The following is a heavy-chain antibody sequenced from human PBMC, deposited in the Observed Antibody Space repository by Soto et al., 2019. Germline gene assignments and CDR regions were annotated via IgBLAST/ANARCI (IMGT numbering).Heavy chain of an antibody. Sequence: GGSLRLSCAASGFTFSSYGMHWVRQAPGKGLEWVAVIWYDGSNKYYADSVKGRFTISRDNSKNTLYLQMNSLRAEDTAVYYCARDFPFYDYIWGSLSYWGQGTLVTVSS. CDR2: IWYDGSNK. CDR1: GFTFSSYG. D-gene: IGHD3-16*01. CDR3: ARDFPFYDYIWGSLSY. J-gene: IGHJ4*02. V-gene: IGHV3-33*01.